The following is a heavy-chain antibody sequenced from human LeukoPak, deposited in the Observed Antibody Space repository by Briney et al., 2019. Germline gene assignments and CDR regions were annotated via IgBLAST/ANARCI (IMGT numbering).Heavy chain of an antibody. J-gene: IGHJ3*02. CDR3: ARVGIAVAGKDAFDI. Sequence: ASVKVSCKASGYTFTNYYMHWVRQAPGQGLEWMGIINPSGGSTSYTQKFQGRVTMTRDTSISTAYMELSRLRSDDTAVYYCARVGIAVAGKDAFDIWGQGTMVTVSS. CDR2: INPSGGST. D-gene: IGHD6-19*01. CDR1: GYTFTNYY. V-gene: IGHV1-46*01.